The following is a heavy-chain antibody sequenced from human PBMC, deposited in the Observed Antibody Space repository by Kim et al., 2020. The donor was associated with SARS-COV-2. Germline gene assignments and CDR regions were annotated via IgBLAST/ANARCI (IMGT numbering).Heavy chain of an antibody. Sequence: SETLSLTCAVSGASVKSGSHYWSWIRQVPEKGLEWIGYAYDTGVAYYNPSLKSRVMISMDMAQTRFSLNLTSVTAAATALYFCSSGSLKSGYSHFFDFWGHGALVIVSS. D-gene: IGHD5-18*01. J-gene: IGHJ4*01. CDR2: AYDTGVA. V-gene: IGHV4-31*11. CDR1: GASVKSGSHY. CDR3: SSGSLKSGYSHFFDF.